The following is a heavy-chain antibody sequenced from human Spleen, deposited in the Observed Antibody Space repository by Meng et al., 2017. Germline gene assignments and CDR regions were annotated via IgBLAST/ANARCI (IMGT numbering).Heavy chain of an antibody. CDR2: IYHTGST. J-gene: IGHJ2*01. V-gene: IGHV4-61*03. Sequence: QVHLPESGPGLVKPSETLSLTCTVSGGSMYSSSYYWGWIRQPPGKGLEWIGFIYHTGSTDCNPSLKRRVTISVDTSNNHFSLKLTSVTAADTAVYYCARSYGSGTYWYFDLWGRGTLVTVSS. CDR1: GGSMYSSSYY. CDR3: ARSYGSGTYWYFDL. D-gene: IGHD3-10*01.